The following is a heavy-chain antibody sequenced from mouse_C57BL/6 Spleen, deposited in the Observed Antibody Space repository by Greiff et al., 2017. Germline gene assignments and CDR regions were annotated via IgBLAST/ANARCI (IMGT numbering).Heavy chain of an antibody. CDR2: IYPGDGDT. D-gene: IGHD1-1*01. J-gene: IGHJ3*01. CDR3: VTHGLYYGSSWGFAY. Sequence: VQLQQSGAELVKPGASVKISCKASGYAFSSYWMNWVKQRPGKGLEWIGQIYPGDGDTNYNGQFKGKATLTADKSSSTAYMQLSSLTSEDSAVYFCVTHGLYYGSSWGFAYWGQGTLVTVSA. V-gene: IGHV1-80*01. CDR1: GYAFSSYW.